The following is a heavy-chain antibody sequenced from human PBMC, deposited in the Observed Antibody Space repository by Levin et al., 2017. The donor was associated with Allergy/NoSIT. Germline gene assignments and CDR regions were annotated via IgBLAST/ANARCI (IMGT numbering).Heavy chain of an antibody. CDR3: ARVNIEDTNDNYGMDV. D-gene: IGHD2-8*01. Sequence: SGPTLVKPTQTLTLTCDLSGFSLNTRGMCVTWIRQSPGKALEWLALIDWDDDKHYNRSLRTRLTISTDTASKQVVLQMTKMDPVDTATYFCARVNIEDTNDNYGMDVWGQGTTVTVSS. V-gene: IGHV2-70*01. J-gene: IGHJ6*02. CDR2: IDWDDDK. CDR1: GFSLNTRGMC.